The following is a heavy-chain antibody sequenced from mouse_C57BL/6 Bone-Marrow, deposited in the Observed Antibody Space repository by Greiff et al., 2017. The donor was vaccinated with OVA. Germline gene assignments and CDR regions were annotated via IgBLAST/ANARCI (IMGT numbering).Heavy chain of an antibody. J-gene: IGHJ2*01. Sequence: QVQLQQSGAELVKPGASVKLSCKASGYTFTSYWMHWVKQRPGQGLEWIGYINPSSGYTKYNQTFKDQATMTADRSSSTAYMQLSSLTSEDSAVYYCERRVNWGFDYWGQGTTLTVSS. CDR2: INPSSGYT. D-gene: IGHD4-1*01. CDR1: GYTFTSYW. V-gene: IGHV1-7*01. CDR3: ERRVNWGFDY.